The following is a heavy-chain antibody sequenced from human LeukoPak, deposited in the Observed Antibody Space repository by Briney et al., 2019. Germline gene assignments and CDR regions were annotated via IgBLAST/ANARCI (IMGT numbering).Heavy chain of an antibody. CDR1: GLPFNSYG. D-gene: IGHD2-15*01. CDR3: AKDQLNRFCSAGSCSVTHDY. V-gene: IGHV3-23*01. CDR2: ITGRAITT. J-gene: IGHJ4*02. Sequence: PGGSLRLSCAASGLPFNSYGMSWVRQVPGKGLEWVSSITGRAITTYDADSVKGRFTISRDNSRNALYLQMNSLSAEDTAIYYCAKDQLNRFCSAGSCSVTHDYWGQGTLVTVSS.